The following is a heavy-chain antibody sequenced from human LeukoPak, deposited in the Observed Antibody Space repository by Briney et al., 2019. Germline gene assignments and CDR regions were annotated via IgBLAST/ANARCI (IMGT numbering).Heavy chain of an antibody. Sequence: GRSLRLSCAASGFTFSSYAMHWVRQAPGKGLEWVAVISYDGSNKYYADSVKGRFTISRDNSKNTLYLQMNRLRAEDTAVYYCARGRRYYYDSSGYYAAAPYYYGMDVWGQGTTVTVSS. D-gene: IGHD3-22*01. CDR3: ARGRRYYYDSSGYYAAAPYYYGMDV. J-gene: IGHJ6*02. V-gene: IGHV3-30*04. CDR1: GFTFSSYA. CDR2: ISYDGSNK.